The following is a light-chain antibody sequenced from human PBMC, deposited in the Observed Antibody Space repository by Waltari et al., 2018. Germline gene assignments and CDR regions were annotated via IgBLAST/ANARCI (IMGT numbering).Light chain of an antibody. V-gene: IGLV2-11*01. J-gene: IGLJ3*02. CDR3: CSYAGSYIWV. Sequence: QSALTQPRSVSGSPGQSVTISCTGPSTDVGPYNYVSWYQQLPDKAPKLMIYDVPKRPAGVPGRFSGSRAGNTASLTISGLQAEDEADYYCCSYAGSYIWVFGGGTKLTVL. CDR2: DVP. CDR1: STDVGPYNY.